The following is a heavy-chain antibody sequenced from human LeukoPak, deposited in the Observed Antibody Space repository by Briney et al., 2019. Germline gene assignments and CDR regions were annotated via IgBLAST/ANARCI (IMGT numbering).Heavy chain of an antibody. Sequence: ASVKVSCKASGGTFSNYAISWVRQAPGQGLEWMGGIIPMFGTANYAQKFRGRATITADKSTSTAYMELSSLRSEDTAVYYCAKGGYSGYDFLRKYYFDYWGQGTLVTVSS. D-gene: IGHD5-12*01. CDR1: GGTFSNYA. CDR3: AKGGYSGYDFLRKYYFDY. J-gene: IGHJ4*02. V-gene: IGHV1-69*06. CDR2: IIPMFGTA.